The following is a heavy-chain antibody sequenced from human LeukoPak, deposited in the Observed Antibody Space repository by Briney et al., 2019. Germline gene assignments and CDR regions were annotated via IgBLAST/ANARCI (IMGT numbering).Heavy chain of an antibody. D-gene: IGHD3-22*01. Sequence: SQTLSLTCTVSGGSISSGSYYWSWIRQPAGKGLEWIGRIYTSGSTNYNPSLKSRVTISVDTSKNQFSLKLSSVTAADTAVYYCARDYYDSSGYQKFDYWGQGTLVTVPS. J-gene: IGHJ4*02. CDR2: IYTSGST. CDR3: ARDYYDSSGYQKFDY. CDR1: GGSISSGSYY. V-gene: IGHV4-61*02.